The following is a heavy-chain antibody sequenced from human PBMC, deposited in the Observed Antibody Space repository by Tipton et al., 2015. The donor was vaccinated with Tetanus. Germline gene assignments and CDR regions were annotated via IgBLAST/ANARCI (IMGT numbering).Heavy chain of an antibody. CDR2: IYYSGST. Sequence: TLSLTSTVSGGSISSYYWSWIRQPPGKGLEWIGYIYYSGSTNYNPSLKSRVTISVDTSKNQFSLKLSSVTAADTAVYYCARVSCGGDCYTDAFDIWGQGTMVTVSS. V-gene: IGHV4-59*01. CDR1: GGSISSYY. J-gene: IGHJ3*02. CDR3: ARVSCGGDCYTDAFDI. D-gene: IGHD2-21*02.